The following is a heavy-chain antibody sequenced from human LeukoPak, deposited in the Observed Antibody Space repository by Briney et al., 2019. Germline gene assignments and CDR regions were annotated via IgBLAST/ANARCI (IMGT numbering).Heavy chain of an antibody. D-gene: IGHD6-19*01. CDR3: AKAAPGVAVAGYFDY. CDR1: GFTFDDYA. CDR2: TSWNSGSI. Sequence: GRSLRLSCAASGFTFDDYAMHWVRQAPGKGLEWVSGTSWNSGSIGYADSVKGRFTISRDNAKNSLYLQMNSLRAEDTALYYCAKAAPGVAVAGYFDYWGQGTLVTVSS. J-gene: IGHJ4*02. V-gene: IGHV3-9*01.